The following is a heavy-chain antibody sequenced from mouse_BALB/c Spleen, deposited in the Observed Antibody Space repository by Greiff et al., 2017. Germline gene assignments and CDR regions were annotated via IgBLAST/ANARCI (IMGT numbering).Heavy chain of an antibody. CDR3: ARANDYDGFAY. CDR2: ISSGGSYT. D-gene: IGHD2-4*01. CDR1: GFTFSSYA. J-gene: IGHJ3*01. V-gene: IGHV5-9-4*01. Sequence: EVQLQESGGGLVKPGGSLKLSCAASGFTFSSYAMSWVRQSPEKRLEWVAEISSGGSYTYYPDTVTGRFTISRDNAKNTLYLEMSSLRSEDTAMYYCARANDYDGFAYWGQGTLVTVSA.